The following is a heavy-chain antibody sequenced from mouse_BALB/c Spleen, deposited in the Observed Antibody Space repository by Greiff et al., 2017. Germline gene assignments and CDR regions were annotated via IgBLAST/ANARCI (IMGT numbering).Heavy chain of an antibody. CDR3: ARIYYYGSSYGFYAMDY. Sequence: VHLVESGPGLVAPSQSLSITCTVSGFSLTSYGVHWVRQPPGKGLEWLGVIWAGGSTNYNSALMSRLSISKDNSKSQVFLKMNSLQTDDTAMYYCARIYYYGSSYGFYAMDYWGQGTSVTVSS. J-gene: IGHJ4*01. V-gene: IGHV2-9*02. CDR2: IWAGGST. CDR1: GFSLTSYG. D-gene: IGHD1-1*01.